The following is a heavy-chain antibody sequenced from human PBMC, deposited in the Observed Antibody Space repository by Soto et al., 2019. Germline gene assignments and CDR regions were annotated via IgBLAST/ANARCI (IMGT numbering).Heavy chain of an antibody. V-gene: IGHV3-74*01. CDR2: VDSDGRGT. CDR3: GTVFEH. Sequence: EVQLVESGGGSVQPGGSLRLSCVASGITFTNYWMHWVRQVPGKGLVWVARVDSDGRGTSYADFLKGRFTISRDNAKNTLYLRVSSRRVEDTAVYYCGTVFEHWGQGIPVTVSS. J-gene: IGHJ4*02. CDR1: GITFTNYW.